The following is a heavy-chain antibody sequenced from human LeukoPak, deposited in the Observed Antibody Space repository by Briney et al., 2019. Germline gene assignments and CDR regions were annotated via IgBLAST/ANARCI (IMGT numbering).Heavy chain of an antibody. D-gene: IGHD3-22*01. CDR2: IYYSGST. J-gene: IGHJ5*02. V-gene: IGHV4-59*08. Sequence: PSETLSLTCTVSGGSISSYYWSWIRQPPGKGLEWIGYIYYSGSTNYNPSLKSRVTISVDTSKNQFSLKLSSVTAADTAVYYCARLDYDSSGYYLARNWFDPWGQGTLVTVSS. CDR1: GGSISSYY. CDR3: ARLDYDSSGYYLARNWFDP.